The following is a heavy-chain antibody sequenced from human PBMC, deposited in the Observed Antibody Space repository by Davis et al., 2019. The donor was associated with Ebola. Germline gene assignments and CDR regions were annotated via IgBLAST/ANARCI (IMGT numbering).Heavy chain of an antibody. V-gene: IGHV3-23*01. CDR3: AKVRSYDAFDI. J-gene: IGHJ3*02. CDR1: GFTFSSYG. CDR2: ISGSGGST. Sequence: GESLKISCAASGFTFSSYGMHWVCQAPGKGLEWVSAISGSGGSTYYADSVKGRFTISRDNSKNTLYLQMNSLRAEDTAVYYCAKVRSYDAFDIWGQGTMVTVSS.